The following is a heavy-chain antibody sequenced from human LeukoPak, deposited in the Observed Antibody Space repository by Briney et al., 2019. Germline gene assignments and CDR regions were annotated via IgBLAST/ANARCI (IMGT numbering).Heavy chain of an antibody. CDR2: IYYSGTT. J-gene: IGHJ5*02. Sequence: SETLSLTCTVSGGSISIASYYWGWIRQPPGKGLEWIGSIYYSGTTYYNPSLKSRVTISVDTSKNQVSLRVNSVTAADTAVYYCARRPEYNSGYRVFWFDLWGQGTLVTVSS. V-gene: IGHV4-39*01. D-gene: IGHD6-25*01. CDR3: ARRPEYNSGYRVFWFDL. CDR1: GGSISIASYY.